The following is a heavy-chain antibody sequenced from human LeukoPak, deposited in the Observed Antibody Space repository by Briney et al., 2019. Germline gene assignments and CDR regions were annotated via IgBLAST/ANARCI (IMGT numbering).Heavy chain of an antibody. J-gene: IGHJ4*02. Sequence: SETLSLTCTVSGVSIGSYSWSWIRQPPWKGLEWVGYIYYSGSTNYNPSLKSRVTISIDTSKNQFSLKLSSVTAADTAVYYCATHPPKLCTGGSCSDYWGQGTLVTVSS. V-gene: IGHV4-59*01. CDR3: ATHPPKLCTGGSCSDY. CDR2: IYYSGST. D-gene: IGHD2-15*01. CDR1: GVSIGSYS.